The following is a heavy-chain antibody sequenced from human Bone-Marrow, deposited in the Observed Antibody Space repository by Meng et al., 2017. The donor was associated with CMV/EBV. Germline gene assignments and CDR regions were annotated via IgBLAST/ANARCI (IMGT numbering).Heavy chain of an antibody. Sequence: GGSLRLSCAASGFTFSSYSMNWVRQAPGKWLEWVSSISSSSSYIYYADSVKGRFTISRDNAKNSLYLQMNSLRAEDTAVYYCARVLGYCSSTSCPPSGPPHYYYYGMDVWGQGTTVTGSS. J-gene: IGHJ6*01. V-gene: IGHV3-21*01. CDR2: ISSSSSYI. CDR1: GFTFSSYS. D-gene: IGHD2-2*01. CDR3: ARVLGYCSSTSCPPSGPPHYYYYGMDV.